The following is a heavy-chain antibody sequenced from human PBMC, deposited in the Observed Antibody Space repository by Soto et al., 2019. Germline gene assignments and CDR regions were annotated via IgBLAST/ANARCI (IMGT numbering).Heavy chain of an antibody. D-gene: IGHD3-22*01. CDR2: ISYTGANT. Sequence: PGGSLRLSCAASGFTFSSYGMHWVRQAPGKGLEWVAVISYTGANTYYVGSVRGRFTISRDNSKNTLYLQMNSLRAEDTAMYYCAKHMDDCGYFYVEGADHWGQGTLVTVSS. CDR1: GFTFSSYG. CDR3: AKHMDDCGYFYVEGADH. J-gene: IGHJ4*02. V-gene: IGHV3-30*18.